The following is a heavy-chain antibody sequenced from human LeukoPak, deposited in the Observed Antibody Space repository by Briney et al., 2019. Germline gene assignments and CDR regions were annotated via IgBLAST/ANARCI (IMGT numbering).Heavy chain of an antibody. CDR3: ARDQTGGGGMDV. V-gene: IGHV4-31*03. Sequence: SETLSLTCTVSGGSISSGGYYWSWIRQHPGKGLEWIGYIYYSGSTYYNPSLKSRVTISVDTSKNQFSLKLSSVTAADTAVYYCARDQTGGGGMDVWGQGTTVTVSS. CDR1: GGSISSGGYY. CDR2: IYYSGST. J-gene: IGHJ6*02. D-gene: IGHD1-26*01.